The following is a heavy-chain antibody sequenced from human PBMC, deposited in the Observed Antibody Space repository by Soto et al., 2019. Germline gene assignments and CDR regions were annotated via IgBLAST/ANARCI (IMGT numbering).Heavy chain of an antibody. J-gene: IGHJ4*02. CDR2: ISYDGSNK. V-gene: IGHV3-30-3*01. CDR1: GFTFSTYS. Sequence: QVQLVESGGGVVQPGRSLRLSCAASGFTFSTYSVHWVRQAPGKGLEWVALISYDGSNKYYADSVKGRFTISRDNSXXTXXLQMNSLRAEDTAVYYCARDKRDLRFLEWSYYFDYWGQGTLVTVSS. D-gene: IGHD3-3*01. CDR3: ARDKRDLRFLEWSYYFDY.